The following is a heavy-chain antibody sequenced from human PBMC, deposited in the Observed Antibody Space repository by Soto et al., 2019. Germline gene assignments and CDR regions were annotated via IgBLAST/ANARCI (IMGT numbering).Heavy chain of an antibody. CDR3: ARRSNSGYLDY. CDR2: IYYSGST. V-gene: IGHV4-59*01. J-gene: IGHJ4*02. CDR1: GGSISSYY. Sequence: SETLSLTCTVSGGSISSYYWSWIRQPPGKGLEWIGYIYYSGSTNYNPSLKSRVTISVDTSKNQFSLKLSSVTAAATAVYYCARRSNSGYLDYWGQGTLVTVSS. D-gene: IGHD4-4*01.